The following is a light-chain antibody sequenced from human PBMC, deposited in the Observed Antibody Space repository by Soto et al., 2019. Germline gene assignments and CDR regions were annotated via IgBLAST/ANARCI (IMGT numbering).Light chain of an antibody. Sequence: EIVMTQSPATLSVFPGERATLSCRASESINRSLAWYQQKPGQAPRLLINGASTRATGIPARFSGSGSATEFTLTISSLQSEDFAVYYCQQYNSWPPWTFGQGTKVEVK. V-gene: IGKV3-15*01. CDR1: ESINRS. J-gene: IGKJ1*01. CDR2: GAS. CDR3: QQYNSWPPWT.